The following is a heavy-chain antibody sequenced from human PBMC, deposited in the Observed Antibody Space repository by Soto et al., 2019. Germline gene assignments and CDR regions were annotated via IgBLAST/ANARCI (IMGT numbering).Heavy chain of an antibody. CDR1: GFIFSNYW. CDR3: ARLQSYGRPVDY. V-gene: IGHV3-7*03. J-gene: IGHJ4*02. Sequence: PGGSLRLSCAASGFIFSNYWMSWVRQAPGKGLERVANIKQDGGEIYYVDSVRGRFTISRDNAKNSLYLQMNSLRAEGKAVYYCARLQSYGRPVDYWGQGTLVTVSS. D-gene: IGHD5-18*01. CDR2: IKQDGGEI.